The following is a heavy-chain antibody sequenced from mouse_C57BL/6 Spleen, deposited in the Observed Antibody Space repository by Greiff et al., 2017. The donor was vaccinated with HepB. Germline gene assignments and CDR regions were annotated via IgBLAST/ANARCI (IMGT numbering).Heavy chain of an antibody. J-gene: IGHJ2*01. Sequence: VQLQQSGPELVKPGASVKISCKASGYSFTGYYMNWVKQSPEKSLEWIGEINPSTGGTTYNQKFKAKATLTVDKSSSTAYMQLKSLTSEDSAVYYCARRGYDNDYWGQGTTLTVSS. CDR3: ARRGYDNDY. D-gene: IGHD2-10*02. CDR1: GYSFTGYY. V-gene: IGHV1-42*01. CDR2: INPSTGGT.